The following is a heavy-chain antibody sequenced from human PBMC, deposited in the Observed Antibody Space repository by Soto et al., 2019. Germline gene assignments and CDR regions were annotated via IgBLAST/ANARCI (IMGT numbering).Heavy chain of an antibody. CDR3: ARVHISGHGVDY. J-gene: IGHJ4*02. D-gene: IGHD5-12*01. CDR1: GYSISSGYY. V-gene: IGHV4-38-2*01. CDR2: ISHSGST. Sequence: SETLSLTCAVSGYSISSGYYWAWIRQPPGQGLEWFGSISHSGSTYYNPSLKSRVTTSVHTSKNQFSLDLTSVTAADTAIYYCARVHISGHGVDYWGQGTLVTVSS.